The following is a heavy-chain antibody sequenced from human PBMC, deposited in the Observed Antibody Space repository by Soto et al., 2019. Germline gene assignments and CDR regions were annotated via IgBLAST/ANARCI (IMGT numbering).Heavy chain of an antibody. CDR1: GFTFSDYY. D-gene: IGHD3-3*01. V-gene: IGHV3-11*01. CDR3: ARGDFWSGYYTYYYYGVDV. J-gene: IGHJ6*02. CDR2: ISSSGSTI. Sequence: GGSLRLSCAASGFTFSDYYMSWIRQAPGKGLEWVSYISSSGSTIYYADSVKGRFTISRDNAKNSLYLQMNSLRAGDTAVYYCARGDFWSGYYTYYYYGVDVWGQGTTVTVSS.